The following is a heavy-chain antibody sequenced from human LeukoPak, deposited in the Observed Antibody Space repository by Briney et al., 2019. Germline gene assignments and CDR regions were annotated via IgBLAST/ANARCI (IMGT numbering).Heavy chain of an antibody. CDR3: ATTPEGEYYYDSSGYYYVY. D-gene: IGHD3-22*01. V-gene: IGHV4-34*01. CDR2: INHSGST. CDR1: GGSFSGYY. J-gene: IGHJ4*02. Sequence: SETLSLTCAVYGGSFSGYYWSWLRQPPGKGLEWLGEINHSGSTNYNPSLKSRVTISVDTSKNQFSLKLSSVTAADTAVYYCATTPEGEYYYDSSGYYYVYWGQGTLVTVSS.